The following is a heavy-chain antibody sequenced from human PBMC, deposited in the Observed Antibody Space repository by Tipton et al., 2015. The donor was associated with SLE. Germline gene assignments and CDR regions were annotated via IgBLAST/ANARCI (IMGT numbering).Heavy chain of an antibody. CDR1: GGSISSGTYY. J-gene: IGHJ4*02. V-gene: IGHV4-61*02. CDR3: ARVSFPSSSWSGHFDY. Sequence: TLSLTCTVSGGSISSGTYYWSWIRQPAGKGLEWIGRIYTSGSTNYNPSLKSRGTISVDTSKNQFSLKLSSVTAADTAVYYCARVSFPSSSWSGHFDYWGQGTLVTVSS. D-gene: IGHD6-13*01. CDR2: IYTSGST.